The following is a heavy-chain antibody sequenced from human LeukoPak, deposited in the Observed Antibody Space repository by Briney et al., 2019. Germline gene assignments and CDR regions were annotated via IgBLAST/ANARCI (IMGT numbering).Heavy chain of an antibody. Sequence: PGGSLRLSCAASGFTFTNYAMSWVRQAPGKGLEWVSVISGSGGSTYYADSVKGRFTISRDNSKNTLYLQMKSLRAEDTAVYYCAKEIYGDSTGGRFQHWGQGTLVTVSS. CDR3: AKEIYGDSTGGRFQH. J-gene: IGHJ1*01. D-gene: IGHD4-17*01. CDR2: ISGSGGST. CDR1: GFTFTNYA. V-gene: IGHV3-23*01.